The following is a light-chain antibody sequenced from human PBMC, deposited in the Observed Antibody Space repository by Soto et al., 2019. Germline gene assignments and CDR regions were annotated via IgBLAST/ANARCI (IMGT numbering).Light chain of an antibody. J-gene: IGKJ4*01. CDR2: GAS. Sequence: EIVLTQSPCTLSVSPGERATLSCRASQSVSSNLAWYQQKPGQAPSLLIYGASTRATGIPARFSGSGSGTEFTLTISSLQSEDFAVYYCQQYNNWPPGTFGGGTKVDIK. CDR1: QSVSSN. CDR3: QQYNNWPPGT. V-gene: IGKV3-15*01.